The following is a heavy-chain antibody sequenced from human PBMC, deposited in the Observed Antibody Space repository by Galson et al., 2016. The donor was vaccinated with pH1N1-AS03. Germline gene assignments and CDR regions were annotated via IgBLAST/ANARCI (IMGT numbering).Heavy chain of an antibody. CDR3: SRDELGVGIVPAGTKTFEY. D-gene: IGHD6-13*01. CDR2: SSAYNFNT. Sequence: SVKVSCKASGYTFTNYAISWVRQAPGQGLEWMGWSSAYNFNTNYAQNFKGRVTMTTDTSTSTAYMELRSLNSDDTAVYYCSRDELGVGIVPAGTKTFEYWGQGTLVIVFS. CDR1: GYTFTNYA. V-gene: IGHV1-18*01. J-gene: IGHJ4*02.